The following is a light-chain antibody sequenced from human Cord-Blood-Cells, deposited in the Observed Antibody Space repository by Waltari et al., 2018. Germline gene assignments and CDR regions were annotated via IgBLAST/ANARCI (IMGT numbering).Light chain of an antibody. CDR2: DVS. Sequence: QSALTQPASVSGSPGQSITISCTGTSSDVGGYNYVSWYQQHPGKAPKLMIYDVSNRPSRVSNRVPGSKSGNTASLTISGLQAEDEADYYCSSYTSSSTRVFGGGTKLTVL. V-gene: IGLV2-14*01. CDR3: SSYTSSSTRV. CDR1: SSDVGGYNY. J-gene: IGLJ3*02.